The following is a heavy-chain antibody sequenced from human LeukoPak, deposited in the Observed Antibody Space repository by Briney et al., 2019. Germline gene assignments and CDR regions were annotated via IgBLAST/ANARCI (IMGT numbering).Heavy chain of an antibody. CDR1: GYTFTSYD. CDR2: MNPNSGNT. CDR3: ARGRGPYSSSWYPGGRDY. Sequence: AASVKVSCKASGYTFTSYDINWVRQATGQGREWMGWMNPNSGNTGYAQKLQGRVTMTRNTSISTAYMELSSLRSEDTAVYYCARGRGPYSSSWYPGGRDYWGQGTLVTVSS. V-gene: IGHV1-8*01. J-gene: IGHJ4*02. D-gene: IGHD6-13*01.